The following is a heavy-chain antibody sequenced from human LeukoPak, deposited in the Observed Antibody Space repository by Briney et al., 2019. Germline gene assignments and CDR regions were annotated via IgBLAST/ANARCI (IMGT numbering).Heavy chain of an antibody. CDR2: IIPIFGTA. V-gene: IGHV1-69*13. Sequence: SVKVSCKASGGTFSSYAISWVRQAPGQGLEWMGGIIPIFGTANYAQKFQGRVTITADESTSTAYMELSSLRSEDTAVYYCARGRYSSSWYYYYYYGMGVWGQGTTVTVSS. J-gene: IGHJ6*02. D-gene: IGHD6-13*01. CDR3: ARGRYSSSWYYYYYYGMGV. CDR1: GGTFSSYA.